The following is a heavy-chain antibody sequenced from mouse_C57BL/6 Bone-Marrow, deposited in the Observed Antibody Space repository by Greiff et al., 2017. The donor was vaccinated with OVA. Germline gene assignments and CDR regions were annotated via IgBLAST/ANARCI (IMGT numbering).Heavy chain of an antibody. CDR1: GFSLTSYA. D-gene: IGHD1-1*01. J-gene: IGHJ3*01. CDR3: ARIPYYYGPSWFAY. Sequence: VKLMESGPGLVAPSQSLSITCTVSGFSLTSYAISWVRQPPGKGLEWLGVIWTGGGTNYNSGLKSRLSISKSNTKSQVFLRMNSLQPYATARYYCARIPYYYGPSWFAYWGQGTLVTVSA. V-gene: IGHV2-9-1*01. CDR2: IWTGGGT.